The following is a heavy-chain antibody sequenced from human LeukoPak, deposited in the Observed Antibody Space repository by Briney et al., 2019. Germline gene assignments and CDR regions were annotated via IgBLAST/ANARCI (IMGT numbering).Heavy chain of an antibody. Sequence: SETLSLTCAVYGGSFSGYYWSWIRQPPGKGLEWIGEINHSGSTNYNPSLKSRVTIPVDTSKNQFSLKLSSVTAADTAVYYCARHFYYGSGRPFDYWGQGTLVTVSS. J-gene: IGHJ4*02. CDR1: GGSFSGYY. CDR3: ARHFYYGSGRPFDY. CDR2: INHSGST. V-gene: IGHV4-34*01. D-gene: IGHD3-10*01.